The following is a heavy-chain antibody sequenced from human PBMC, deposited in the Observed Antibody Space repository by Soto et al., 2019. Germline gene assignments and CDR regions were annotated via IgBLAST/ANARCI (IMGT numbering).Heavy chain of an antibody. Sequence: GGSLRLSCAASGFTFSSYGMHWVRQAPGKGLELVAVISYDGSNKYYADSVKGRFTISRDNSKNTLYLQMNSLRAEDTAVYYCAKDRQGRITIFGVVVDYWGQGTLVTVSS. CDR3: AKDRQGRITIFGVVVDY. CDR1: GFTFSSYG. D-gene: IGHD3-3*01. V-gene: IGHV3-30*18. CDR2: ISYDGSNK. J-gene: IGHJ4*02.